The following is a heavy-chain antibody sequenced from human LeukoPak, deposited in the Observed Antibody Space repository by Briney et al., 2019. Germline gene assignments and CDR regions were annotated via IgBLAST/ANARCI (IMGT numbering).Heavy chain of an antibody. J-gene: IGHJ4*02. CDR2: INHSGST. V-gene: IGHV4-34*01. CDR1: GGSFGGYY. Sequence: PSETLSLTCAVYGGSFGGYYWSWIRQPPGKGLEWIGEINHSGSTNYNPSLKSRVTISVDTSKNQFSLKLSSMTAADTAVYYCARGKRGKGLKTYYYDSSGYWPIDYWGQGTLVTVSS. D-gene: IGHD3-22*01. CDR3: ARGKRGKGLKTYYYDSSGYWPIDY.